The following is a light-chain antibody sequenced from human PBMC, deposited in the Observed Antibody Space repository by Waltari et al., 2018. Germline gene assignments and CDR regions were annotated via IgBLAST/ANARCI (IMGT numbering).Light chain of an antibody. CDR2: DVS. CDR3: SSYSSSSTLAVV. J-gene: IGLJ3*02. V-gene: IGLV2-14*03. CDR1: SSDVGAYDY. Sequence: QSALTQPASVSGSPGQSITISCTGTSSDVGAYDYVSLYQQHPGKAPKLIIYDVSDRPSGVSDRFSGSKSVNTASLTISGLQAEDEGYYYCSSYSSSSTLAVVFGGGTKLTVL.